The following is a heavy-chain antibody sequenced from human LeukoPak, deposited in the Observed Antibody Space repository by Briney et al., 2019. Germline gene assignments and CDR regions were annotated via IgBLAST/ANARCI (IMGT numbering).Heavy chain of an antibody. CDR1: GFTFSSYW. J-gene: IGHJ4*02. D-gene: IGHD3-16*01. Sequence: GGSLRLSCAASGFTFSSYWMSGVRQAPGKGLEWVANIKEDGSEKYYVASVKGRFSISRDNAKNSLYLQMNSLRAEDTAVYYCASGRQLGYWGQGTLVTVSS. V-gene: IGHV3-7*01. CDR2: IKEDGSEK. CDR3: ASGRQLGY.